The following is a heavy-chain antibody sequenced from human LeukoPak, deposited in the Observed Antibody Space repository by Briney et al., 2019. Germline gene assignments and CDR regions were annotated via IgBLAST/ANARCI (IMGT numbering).Heavy chain of an antibody. J-gene: IGHJ4*02. D-gene: IGHD2-15*01. CDR3: ARRARYCSGGSCLDY. V-gene: IGHV5-51*01. Sequence: GESLKISCKASGYSFTSYWIGWVRQMPGKGLEWMGIIYPGDSDTRYSPSFQGQVTISADKSISTAYLQWSNLKASDTAMYYCARRARYCSGGSCLDYWGQGTLVTVSS. CDR2: IYPGDSDT. CDR1: GYSFTSYW.